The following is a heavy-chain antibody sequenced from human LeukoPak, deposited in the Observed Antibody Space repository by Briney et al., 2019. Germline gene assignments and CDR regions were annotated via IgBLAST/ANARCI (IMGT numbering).Heavy chain of an antibody. CDR1: GFTFSIYT. Sequence: GRSLRLSCAASGFTFSIYTMHWFRQAPGSGLEWVAVISNDGSYINYIDSVRGRFTISRDNSRSTLYLQMDSLRAEDTAVYFCARERASCYFDYWGQGTLVTVSS. CDR2: ISNDGSYI. J-gene: IGHJ4*02. D-gene: IGHD2-2*01. CDR3: ARERASCYFDY. V-gene: IGHV3-30*04.